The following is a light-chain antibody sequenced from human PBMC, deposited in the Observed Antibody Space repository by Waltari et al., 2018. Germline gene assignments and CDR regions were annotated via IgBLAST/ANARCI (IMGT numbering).Light chain of an antibody. CDR2: RNN. CDR1: SSNIGSNY. Sequence: QSVLTQPPSASGTPGQRVTISCSGSSSNIGSNYVYWYQQLPGTAPKLLIYRNNHRPSGVPDRFSGSKSGSSASLAISGLLSEDEADYYCAAWDDSLSGLHVVFGGGTKLTVL. J-gene: IGLJ2*01. CDR3: AAWDDSLSGLHVV. V-gene: IGLV1-47*01.